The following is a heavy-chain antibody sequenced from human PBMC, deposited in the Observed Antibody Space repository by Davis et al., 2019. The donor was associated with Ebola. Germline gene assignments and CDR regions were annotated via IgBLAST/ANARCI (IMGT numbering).Heavy chain of an antibody. Sequence: PSETLSLTCTVSGGSISSGGYYWSWIRQHPGKGLEWIGYIYYSGSTYYNPSLKSRVTISVDTSKKQFSLKLSSVTAADTAVYYCARGGAYYDILTGYSGNWFDPWGQGTLVTVSS. CDR1: GGSISSGGYY. J-gene: IGHJ5*02. CDR3: ARGGAYYDILTGYSGNWFDP. D-gene: IGHD3-9*01. CDR2: IYYSGST. V-gene: IGHV4-31*03.